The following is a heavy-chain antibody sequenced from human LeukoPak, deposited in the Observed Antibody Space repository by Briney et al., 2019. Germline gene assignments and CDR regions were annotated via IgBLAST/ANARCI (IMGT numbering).Heavy chain of an antibody. V-gene: IGHV1-69*13. CDR1: GGTFSSYA. Sequence: SVQVSCKASGGTFSSYAISWVRQAPGQGLEWMGGIIPIFGTANYAQKFQGRVTITADESTSTAYMELSSLRSEDTAVYYCARDLGEVGATKSFYYWAQGTLVTVSS. CDR3: ARDLGEVGATKSFYY. J-gene: IGHJ4*02. CDR2: IIPIFGTA. D-gene: IGHD1-26*01.